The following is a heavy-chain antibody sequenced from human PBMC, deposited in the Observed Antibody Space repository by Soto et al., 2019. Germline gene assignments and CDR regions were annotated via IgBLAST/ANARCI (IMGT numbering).Heavy chain of an antibody. V-gene: IGHV4-34*01. CDR1: GGSLSGYY. D-gene: IGHD3-22*01. CDR2: INHRGST. Sequence: PSETLSLTCAVYGGSLSGYYWSWIRHPPGKGLEWIGEINHRGSTNYNPSLQSRVTISVDTSKNQFSLKLSSVTAADTAVYYCAREWPGSRGYFDYWGQGTLVTVSS. CDR3: AREWPGSRGYFDY. J-gene: IGHJ4*02.